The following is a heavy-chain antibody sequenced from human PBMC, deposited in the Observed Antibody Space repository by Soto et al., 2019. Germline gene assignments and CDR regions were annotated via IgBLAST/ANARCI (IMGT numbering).Heavy chain of an antibody. CDR2: IYWNDDK. CDR1: GVSPSTRGVG. J-gene: IGHJ5*02. V-gene: IGHV2-5*01. Sequence: VNPPPTLPVHWTFSGVSPSTRGVGVGWIRQPPGKALEWLALIYWNDDKPYSPSLESRLTITKDTSKNQVVLTMSNMDPVDTATYYCAHRRDYNWFDPWGQGILVTVSS. CDR3: AHRRDYNWFDP.